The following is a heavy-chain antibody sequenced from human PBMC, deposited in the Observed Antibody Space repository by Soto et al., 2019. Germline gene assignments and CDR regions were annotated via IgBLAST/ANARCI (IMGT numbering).Heavy chain of an antibody. CDR3: ARHRDDYSSGYFIDY. J-gene: IGHJ4*02. Sequence: SERTYITRTVSGGTMYISIYYGCWIRQPPGYGLVWIGSIYYSGCTYFNPSLKSRVIISVDSSKIQFSLKLSSVTAAYTVVYYFARHRDDYSSGYFIDYLVQGTLVIVSS. CDR2: IYYSGCT. D-gene: IGHD3-22*01. CDR1: GGTMYISIYY. V-gene: IGHV4-39*01.